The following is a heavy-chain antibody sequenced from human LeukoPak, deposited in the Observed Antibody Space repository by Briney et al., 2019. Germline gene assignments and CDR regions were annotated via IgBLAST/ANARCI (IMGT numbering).Heavy chain of an antibody. D-gene: IGHD3-3*01. Sequence: SQTLSLTCTVSGGSISSGSYYWSWIRQPAGKGLEWIGRIYTSGSTNYNPSLKSRVTISVDTSKNQFSLKLSSVTAADTAVYYCARYDFWGGYFIWGQGTLVTVSS. CDR2: IYTSGST. J-gene: IGHJ4*02. CDR1: GGSISSGSYY. CDR3: ARYDFWGGYFI. V-gene: IGHV4-61*02.